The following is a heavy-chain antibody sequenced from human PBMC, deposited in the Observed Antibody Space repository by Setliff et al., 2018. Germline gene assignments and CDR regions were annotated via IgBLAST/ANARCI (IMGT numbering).Heavy chain of an antibody. D-gene: IGHD6-19*01. Sequence: PSVKVSCKASGYSFTSFSITWVRQAPGQGLEWLGWVSTYNGDTKSAQKFRGRVTMTTDISTSTVYMELRTLRSDDTAVYYCARRPIALAGYRKGAFDIWGQGTMVTVSS. J-gene: IGHJ3*02. CDR1: GYSFTSFS. CDR3: ARRPIALAGYRKGAFDI. V-gene: IGHV1-18*01. CDR2: VSTYNGDT.